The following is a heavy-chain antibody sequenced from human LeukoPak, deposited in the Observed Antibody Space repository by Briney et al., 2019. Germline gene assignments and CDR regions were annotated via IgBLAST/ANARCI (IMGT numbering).Heavy chain of an antibody. CDR1: GFTFSSYA. CDR2: ISGSGGGT. CDR3: AKARITVAGPKTNFDY. J-gene: IGHJ4*02. V-gene: IGHV3-23*01. D-gene: IGHD6-19*01. Sequence: GGSLRLSCAASGFTFSSYAIIWVRLAPGKGLEWVSGISGSGGGTSYADSVKGRFTISRDNSKNTLYLHMNGLRAEDTAVYYCAKARITVAGPKTNFDYWGQGTLVTVSS.